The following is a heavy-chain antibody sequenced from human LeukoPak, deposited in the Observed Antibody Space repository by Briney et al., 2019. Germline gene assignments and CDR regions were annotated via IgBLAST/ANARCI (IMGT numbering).Heavy chain of an antibody. V-gene: IGHV1-2*02. D-gene: IGHD3-10*01. J-gene: IGHJ4*02. CDR2: INPNSGGT. CDR1: GYTFTGYY. CDR3: ARALELLWFGEPSQNPASHFDY. Sequence: GASVKVSCKASGYTFTGYYMHWVRQAPGQGLEWMGWINPNSGGTNYAQKFQGRVTMTRDTSISTAYMELSRLRSDDTAVYYCARALELLWFGEPSQNPASHFDYWGQGTLVTVSS.